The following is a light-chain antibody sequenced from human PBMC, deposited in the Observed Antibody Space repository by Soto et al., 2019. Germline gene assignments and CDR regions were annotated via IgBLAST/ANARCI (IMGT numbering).Light chain of an antibody. Sequence: VLTQPPSASGTPGQRVTISCSGSSSNIGSHTINWYQQLPGTAPKLLIYNNNQRPSGVPERFSGSKSGTSASLAISGLQSEDEADYYCAAWDDILNGSYVFGTGTKVTVL. CDR1: SSNIGSHT. J-gene: IGLJ1*01. CDR2: NNN. V-gene: IGLV1-44*01. CDR3: AAWDDILNGSYV.